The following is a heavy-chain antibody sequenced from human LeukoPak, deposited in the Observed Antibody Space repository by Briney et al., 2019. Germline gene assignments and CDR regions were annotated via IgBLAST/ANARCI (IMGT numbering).Heavy chain of an antibody. J-gene: IGHJ3*02. CDR3: ARQLGSDAFDI. V-gene: IGHV5-51*01. D-gene: IGHD3-10*01. Sequence: GESLKISCKGSGYIFGNYWIGWVRQMPGKGLEWMGIVFPVDSDTRYSPSLQGQVTTSVDKSITTAYLQWSSLKASDTAMYYCARQLGSDAFDIWGQGTMVTVSS. CDR1: GYIFGNYW. CDR2: VFPVDSDT.